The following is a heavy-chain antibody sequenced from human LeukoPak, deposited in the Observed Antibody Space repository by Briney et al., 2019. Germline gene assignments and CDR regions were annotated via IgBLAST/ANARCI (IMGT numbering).Heavy chain of an antibody. Sequence: GGSLRLSCAASGFTFSSYEMNWVRQAPGKGLEWISYTSSSGRTINYAASVKGRFTISRDNAKNSLYLQMNSLRAEDTAVYYCARGKDVVVTALDYWGQGTLVTASS. D-gene: IGHD2-21*02. J-gene: IGHJ4*02. V-gene: IGHV3-48*03. CDR3: ARGKDVVVTALDY. CDR1: GFTFSSYE. CDR2: TSSSGRTI.